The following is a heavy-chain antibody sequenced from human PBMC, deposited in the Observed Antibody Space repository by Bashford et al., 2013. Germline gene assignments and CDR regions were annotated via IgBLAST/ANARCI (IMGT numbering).Heavy chain of an antibody. D-gene: IGHD3-3*01. J-gene: IGHJ6*02. Sequence: GSLRLSCAASGFMFSDYSMNWVRHAPGKGLEWLSYISYSGSVTYHAPSVKGRFTISRDNAKNSLYLQMNSLRAEDTAVYFCARGSALRALEWLSNGMDVWGQGTTVTVSS. V-gene: IGHV3-48*01. CDR2: ISYSGSVT. CDR3: ARGSALRALEWLSNGMDV. CDR1: GFMFSDYS.